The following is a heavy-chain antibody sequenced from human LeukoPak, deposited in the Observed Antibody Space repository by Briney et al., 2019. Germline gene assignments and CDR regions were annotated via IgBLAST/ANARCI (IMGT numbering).Heavy chain of an antibody. CDR3: ARGYCSSTSCYAHYYYYYMDV. Sequence: GGSLRLSCAASGFTFSSYSMNWVRQAPGKGLEWVSYISSSSSTIYYADSVKGRFTISRDNAKNSLYLQMNSLRAEDTAVYYCARGYCSSTSCYAHYYYYYMDVWGKGTTVTVSS. CDR1: GFTFSSYS. V-gene: IGHV3-48*01. CDR2: ISSSSSTI. J-gene: IGHJ6*03. D-gene: IGHD2-2*01.